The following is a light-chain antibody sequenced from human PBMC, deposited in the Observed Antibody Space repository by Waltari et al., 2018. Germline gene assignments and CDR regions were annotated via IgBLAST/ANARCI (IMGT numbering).Light chain of an antibody. CDR3: QQYCTSLIT. J-gene: IGKJ5*01. Sequence: EIVLTQSPGTLSLSPGERATLFCRTSQGVSSTYLAWFQHKPAQAPRLVIFGASSRATGIPDRFSGSGSGTDFTLTINRLEPEDFAVYYCQQYCTSLITFGQGTRLEIK. V-gene: IGKV3-20*01. CDR1: QGVSSTY. CDR2: GAS.